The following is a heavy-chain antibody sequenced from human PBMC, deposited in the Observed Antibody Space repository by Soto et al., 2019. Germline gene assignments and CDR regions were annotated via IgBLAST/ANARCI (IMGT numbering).Heavy chain of an antibody. D-gene: IGHD3-3*01. V-gene: IGHV4-39*01. J-gene: IGHJ4*02. CDR1: GGSISRSSYY. CDR3: ARQREDDFWSGYSLYYFDY. Sequence: ETLSLTCTVSGGSISRSSYYWGWIRQPPGKGLEWIGSIYYSGSTYYNPSLKSRVTISVDTSKNQFSLKLSSVTAADTAVYYCARQREDDFWSGYSLYYFDYWGQGTLVTVSS. CDR2: IYYSGST.